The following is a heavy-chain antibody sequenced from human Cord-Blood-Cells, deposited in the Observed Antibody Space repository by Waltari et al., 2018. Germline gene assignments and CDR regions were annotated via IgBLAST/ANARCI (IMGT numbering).Heavy chain of an antibody. CDR1: GFTFSSYG. Sequence: QVQLVESGGGVVQPGRSLRLSCAASGFTFSSYGMPWVRQAPGKGLEWVAVIWYDGSNKYYADSVKGRFTISRDNSKNTLYLQMNSLRAEDTAVYYCASITGTTDYWGQGTLVTVSS. V-gene: IGHV3-33*01. CDR2: IWYDGSNK. CDR3: ASITGTTDY. J-gene: IGHJ4*02. D-gene: IGHD1-7*01.